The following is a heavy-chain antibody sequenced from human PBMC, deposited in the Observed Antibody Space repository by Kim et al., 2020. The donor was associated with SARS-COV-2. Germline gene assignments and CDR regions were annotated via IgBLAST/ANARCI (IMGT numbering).Heavy chain of an antibody. CDR3: ARDRCRPTASYYSYYGMDV. Sequence: SETLSLTCAVYGGSFSGYYWSWIRQPPGKGLEWIGEINHSGSTNYNPSLKSRVTISVDTSKNQFSLKLSSVTAADTAVYYCARDRCRPTASYYSYYGMDV. CDR2: INHSGST. J-gene: IGHJ6*01. V-gene: IGHV4-34*01. D-gene: IGHD1-1*01. CDR1: GGSFSGYY.